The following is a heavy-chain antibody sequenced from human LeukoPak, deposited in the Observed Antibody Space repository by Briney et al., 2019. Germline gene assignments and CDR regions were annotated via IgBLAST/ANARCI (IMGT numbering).Heavy chain of an antibody. CDR3: ARVNFWSGYYDPSSDWFDL. Sequence: SQTLSLTCTVSGGSISSGDYYWSWIRQPPGKGLEWIGYIYYSGSTYYNPSLKSRVTISVDTSKNQFSLKLSSVTAADTAVYYCARVNFWSGYYDPSSDWFDLWGQGTLVTVSS. J-gene: IGHJ5*02. V-gene: IGHV4-30-4*08. CDR2: IYYSGST. D-gene: IGHD3-3*01. CDR1: GGSISSGDYY.